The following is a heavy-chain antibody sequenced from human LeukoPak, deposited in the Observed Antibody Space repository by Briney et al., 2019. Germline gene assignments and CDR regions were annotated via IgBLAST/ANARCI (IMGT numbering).Heavy chain of an antibody. CDR1: GFTFSSYS. CDR2: MYQTGSS. J-gene: IGHJ4*02. CDR3: ARENVVAQGTFDY. Sequence: GSLRLSCAASGFTFSSYSMSWVRQAPGKGLEWIGSMYQTGSSYYSPSLKSRVTISLDTSKNQISLKLTFVTAADTAFYFCARENVVAQGTFDYWGQGALVTVSS. D-gene: IGHD2-21*01. V-gene: IGHV4-38-2*02.